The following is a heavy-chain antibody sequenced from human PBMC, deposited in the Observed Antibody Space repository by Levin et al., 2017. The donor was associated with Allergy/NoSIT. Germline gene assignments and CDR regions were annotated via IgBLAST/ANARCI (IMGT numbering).Heavy chain of an antibody. J-gene: IGHJ6*03. CDR3: ARDGSGWPYYYYYMDV. Sequence: SETLSLTCTVSGGSISSGSYYWSWIRQPAGKGLEWIGRIYTSGSTNYNPSLKSRVTISVDTSKNQFSLKLSSVTAADTAVYYCARDGSGWPYYYYYMDVWGKGTTVTVSS. CDR2: IYTSGST. D-gene: IGHD6-19*01. CDR1: GGSISSGSYY. V-gene: IGHV4-61*02.